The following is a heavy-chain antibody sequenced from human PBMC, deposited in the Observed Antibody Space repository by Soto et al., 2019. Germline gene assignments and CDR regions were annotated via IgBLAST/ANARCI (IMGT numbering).Heavy chain of an antibody. V-gene: IGHV1-3*01. CDR1: GYTFTSYA. CDR2: INAGNGNT. D-gene: IGHD3-10*01. Sequence: WASVKVSCKASGYTFTSYAMHWVRQAPGQRLEWMGWINAGNGNTKYSQKFQGRVTMTRDTSTSTVYMELSSLRSEDTAVYYCARGPQGVAMVRGVSRGPYYYYGMDVWGQGTTVTVSS. CDR3: ARGPQGVAMVRGVSRGPYYYYGMDV. J-gene: IGHJ6*02.